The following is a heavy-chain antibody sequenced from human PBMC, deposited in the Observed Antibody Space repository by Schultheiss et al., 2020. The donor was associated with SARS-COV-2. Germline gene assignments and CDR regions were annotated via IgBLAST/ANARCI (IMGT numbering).Heavy chain of an antibody. Sequence: GESLKISCAASGFTFSDYYMSWIRQAPGKGLEWVSYISSSGSTIYYADSVKGRFTISRDNAKNSLYLQMNSLRAEDTAVYYCAALYYYYYGMDVWGQGTTVTVSS. CDR2: ISSSGSTI. CDR3: AALYYYYYGMDV. V-gene: IGHV3-11*01. J-gene: IGHJ6*02. CDR1: GFTFSDYY.